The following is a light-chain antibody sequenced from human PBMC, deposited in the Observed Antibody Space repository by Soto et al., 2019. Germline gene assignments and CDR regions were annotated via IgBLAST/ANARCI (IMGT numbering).Light chain of an antibody. V-gene: IGKV3-15*01. Sequence: VVMTQSPDTLSVSPGERATLSCRASQSVGTNLAWYQQKPRQAPRLLIYAASTRATGLPARFSGSGSGTEFTLTISSLQSEDFAVYYCQQYNNWPTWTFGQGTKVDNK. J-gene: IGKJ1*01. CDR1: QSVGTN. CDR2: AAS. CDR3: QQYNNWPTWT.